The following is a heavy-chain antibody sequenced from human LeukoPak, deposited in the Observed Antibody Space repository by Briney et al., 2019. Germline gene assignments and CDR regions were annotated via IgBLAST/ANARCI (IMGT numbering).Heavy chain of an antibody. V-gene: IGHV4-31*03. CDR2: IYYSGST. CDR1: GGSISSGGYY. Sequence: PSETLPLTCTVSGGSISSGGYYWSWIRQHPGKGLEWIGYIYYSGSTYYNPSLKSRVTISVDTSKNQFSLKLNSVTAADTAVYYCARHSRVRGVMGWFDPWGQGTLVTVSS. D-gene: IGHD3-10*01. CDR3: ARHSRVRGVMGWFDP. J-gene: IGHJ5*02.